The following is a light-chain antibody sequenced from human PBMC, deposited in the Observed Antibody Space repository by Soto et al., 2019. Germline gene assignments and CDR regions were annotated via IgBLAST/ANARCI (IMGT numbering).Light chain of an antibody. Sequence: ETVMTQSPATLSVSPGERATLSCRASQSVSSYLAWYQQKPGQAPRLLIYGPSTRATGIPARFSGSGSGTEFTLTISSLQSEDFAVYYCQQYHNWPQTFGQGTKVEIK. CDR1: QSVSSY. CDR3: QQYHNWPQT. J-gene: IGKJ1*01. V-gene: IGKV3-15*01. CDR2: GPS.